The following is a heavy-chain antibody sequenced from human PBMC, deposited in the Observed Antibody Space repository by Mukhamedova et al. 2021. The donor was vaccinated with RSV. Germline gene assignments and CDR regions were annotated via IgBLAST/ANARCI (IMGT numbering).Heavy chain of an antibody. Sequence: GGFTISRDNSKNTLYLQMNSLRAEDTAVYYCARVLRVYDFWRDFDYWGQGTLVTVSS. V-gene: IGHV3-30*01. J-gene: IGHJ4*02. D-gene: IGHD3-3*01. CDR3: ARVLRVYDFWRDFDY.